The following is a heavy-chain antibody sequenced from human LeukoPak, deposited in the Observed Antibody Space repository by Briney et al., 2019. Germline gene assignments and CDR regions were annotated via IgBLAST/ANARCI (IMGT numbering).Heavy chain of an antibody. V-gene: IGHV4-59*01. CDR3: ARGDASGRPGIGFDF. Sequence: SETLSLTCTVSGGSISNSYWSWIRQPPGKGLEWIGFFHDSESTNYNPSLKNRVSISLETSKSQVSLWLRSVTAADTAVYYCARGDASGRPGIGFDFWGQGPLVTVSS. CDR1: GGSISNSY. J-gene: IGHJ4*02. CDR2: FHDSEST. D-gene: IGHD1-26*01.